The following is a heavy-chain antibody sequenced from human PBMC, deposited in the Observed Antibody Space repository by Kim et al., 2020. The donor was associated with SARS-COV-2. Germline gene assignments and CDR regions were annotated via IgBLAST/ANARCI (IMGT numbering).Heavy chain of an antibody. CDR1: GFTLGNNV. CDR3: ANHRGGSDSQGLDS. D-gene: IGHD2-21*02. V-gene: IGHV3-23*01. CDR2: TCTGATTETT. J-gene: IGHJ5*01. Sequence: GGSLRLSCATSGFTLGNNVMSWVRQAPGRGLEWVSTTCTGATTETTYYADSVNFRFTVSSYISKKTLYLELSSLRADDMSLYYSANHRGGSDSQGLDSLG.